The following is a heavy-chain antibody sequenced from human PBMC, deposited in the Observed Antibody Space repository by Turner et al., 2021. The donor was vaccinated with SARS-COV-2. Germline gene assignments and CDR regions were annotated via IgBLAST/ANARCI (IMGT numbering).Heavy chain of an antibody. V-gene: IGHV3-30*18. Sequence: QVQLVESGGGVVQPGRSLRLSCAASGFTFSSYGMHWVRQAPGKGLEWVAVISYDGSNKYYADSVKGRFTISRDNSKNTLYLQMNSLRAEDTAVYYCAKDMEQLVPLFDYWGQGTLVTVSP. D-gene: IGHD6-13*01. CDR2: ISYDGSNK. CDR1: GFTFSSYG. J-gene: IGHJ4*02. CDR3: AKDMEQLVPLFDY.